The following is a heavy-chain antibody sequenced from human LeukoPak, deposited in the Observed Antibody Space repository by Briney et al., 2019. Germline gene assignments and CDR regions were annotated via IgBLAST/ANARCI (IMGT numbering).Heavy chain of an antibody. D-gene: IGHD1-1*01. Sequence: GESLKISCKGSGYSFTSYWIGWVRQMPGKGLEWMGIIYPGDSDTRYSPSFQGQVTISADKSISTAYLQWSSLKASDTAMYCCARQSVAGTTPAPGYYYYMDVWGKGTTVTVSS. CDR1: GYSFTSYW. CDR2: IYPGDSDT. J-gene: IGHJ6*03. CDR3: ARQSVAGTTPAPGYYYYMDV. V-gene: IGHV5-51*01.